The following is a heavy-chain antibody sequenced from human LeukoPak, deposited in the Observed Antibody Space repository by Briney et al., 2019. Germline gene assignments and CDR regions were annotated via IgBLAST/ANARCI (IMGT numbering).Heavy chain of an antibody. CDR1: GYSFTSYW. CDR2: IYPGDSDT. J-gene: IGHJ5*02. Sequence: GESLKISCKGSGYSFTSYWIGRVRQMPGKGLEWMGIIYPGDSDTRYSPSFQGQVTISADKSITTAYLQWSSLKASDTAIYYCARHLVSSGYINWFDPWGQGTLVTVSS. D-gene: IGHD5-24*01. V-gene: IGHV5-51*01. CDR3: ARHLVSSGYINWFDP.